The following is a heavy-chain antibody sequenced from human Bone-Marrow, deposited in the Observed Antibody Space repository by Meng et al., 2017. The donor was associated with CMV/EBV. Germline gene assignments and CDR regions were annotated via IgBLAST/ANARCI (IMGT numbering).Heavy chain of an antibody. Sequence: SVKVSCKASGCTFSSYAISWVRQAPGQGLEWMGGIIPILGIANYGQKFQGRVTITADKSTSTAYMELSSLRAEDTAVYYCARAESFDIYRDYHRRYFDLWGRGTLVTVSS. V-gene: IGHV1-69*10. CDR1: GCTFSSYA. J-gene: IGHJ2*01. CDR3: ARAESFDIYRDYHRRYFDL. D-gene: IGHD4-17*01. CDR2: IIPILGIA.